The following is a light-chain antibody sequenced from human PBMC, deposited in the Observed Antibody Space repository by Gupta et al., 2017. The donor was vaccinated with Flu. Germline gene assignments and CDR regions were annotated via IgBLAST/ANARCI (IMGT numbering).Light chain of an antibody. V-gene: IGLV7-46*01. CDR3: LLAYFGSFWV. J-gene: IGLJ3*02. Sequence: QAVVTQEPSLTVSPGGTVTLTCGSNTGAVTSGDYPYWFQQKPGQFPRTLVYDGITRPSGTPARFSGSFGGVTAALTLSVATDEEAAEYYGLLAYFGSFWVFGGGTKLTVL. CDR2: DGI. CDR1: TGAVTSGDY.